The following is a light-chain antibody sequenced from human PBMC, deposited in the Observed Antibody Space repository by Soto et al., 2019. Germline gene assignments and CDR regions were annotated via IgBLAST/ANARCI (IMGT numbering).Light chain of an antibody. V-gene: IGKV3-11*01. CDR3: QQRSNWPPKLT. CDR2: DAS. Sequence: EIVLKQSPATLSLSPGERATLACRASQSVSSYLAWYQQKPGQAPRLLIYDASNRATGIPARFSGSVSGTDFTLTISSLETEDFAVYYCQQRSNWPPKLTFGGGTKVEIK. CDR1: QSVSSY. J-gene: IGKJ4*01.